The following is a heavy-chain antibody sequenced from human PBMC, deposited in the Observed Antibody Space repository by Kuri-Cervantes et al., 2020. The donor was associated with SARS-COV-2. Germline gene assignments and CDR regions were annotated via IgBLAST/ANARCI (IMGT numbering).Heavy chain of an antibody. CDR2: IYYSGST. Sequence: SETLSLTCTVSGGSISSYYWSWIRQPPGKGLEWIGYIYYSGSTNYNPSLKSRVTISVDTSKNQFSLKLSSVTAADTAVYYCAREDLSVVVPAAFFDYWGQGTLVTVSS. CDR3: AREDLSVVVPAAFFDY. D-gene: IGHD2-2*01. J-gene: IGHJ4*02. V-gene: IGHV4-59*12. CDR1: GGSISSYY.